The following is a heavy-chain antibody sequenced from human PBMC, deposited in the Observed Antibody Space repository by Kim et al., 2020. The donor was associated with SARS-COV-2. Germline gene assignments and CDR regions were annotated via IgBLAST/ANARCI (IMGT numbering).Heavy chain of an antibody. CDR3: ARSPPRQNLGGGGF. Sequence: GGSLRLSCVASGFTLSTSAMTWVRQAPGKGLEWVSGLTGSGDRTYYADSVKGRFTVSRDNPRNTLYLQMDSLRAEDTAVYFCARSPPRQNLGGGGFWGQGALVSVST. D-gene: IGHD3-16*01. CDR1: GFTLSTSA. J-gene: IGHJ4*02. CDR2: LTGSGDRT. V-gene: IGHV3-23*01.